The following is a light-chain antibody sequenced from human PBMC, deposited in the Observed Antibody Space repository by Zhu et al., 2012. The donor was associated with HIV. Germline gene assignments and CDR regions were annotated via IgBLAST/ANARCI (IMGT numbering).Light chain of an antibody. CDR3: QQYYTPSYT. CDR2: EAS. Sequence: DIQMTQSPSTLSASVGDRVTITCRASQSVYKWLAWYQQKPEKAPKLLIYEASSLETGVPSRFSGSGSETEFTLTISRLQPDDFASYSCQQYYTPSYTFGQGTKLQIK. J-gene: IGKJ2*01. CDR1: QSVYKW. V-gene: IGKV1-5*03.